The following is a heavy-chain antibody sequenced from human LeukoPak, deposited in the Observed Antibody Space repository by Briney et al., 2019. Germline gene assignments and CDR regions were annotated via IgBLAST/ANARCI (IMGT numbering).Heavy chain of an antibody. D-gene: IGHD3-9*01. Sequence: SGGSLRLSCSASGFTFSRYPMHWVRQAPGKGLEYVSAVSGNGGTTYYADSMKGRFTISRDNSKNTLYLQMSSLRPEDTAVYYCARVRYFDWFIRPVDYWGQGTLVTVSS. CDR1: GFTFSRYP. CDR2: VSGNGGTT. CDR3: ARVRYFDWFIRPVDY. V-gene: IGHV3-64D*06. J-gene: IGHJ4*02.